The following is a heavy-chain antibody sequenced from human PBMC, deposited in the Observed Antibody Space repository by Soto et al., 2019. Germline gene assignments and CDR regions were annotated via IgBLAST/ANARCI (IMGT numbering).Heavy chain of an antibody. V-gene: IGHV3-74*01. Sequence: GGSLRLSCAASGFTFGNYWMHWVRQAPGKGLEWVSRMNSDGSTINYADSVKGRFTVSRDNAKNTLYLQMNSLRAEDTAVYYCATAEVDYWGPGTLVTVSS. CDR3: ATAEVDY. CDR2: MNSDGSTI. CDR1: GFTFGNYW. J-gene: IGHJ4*02.